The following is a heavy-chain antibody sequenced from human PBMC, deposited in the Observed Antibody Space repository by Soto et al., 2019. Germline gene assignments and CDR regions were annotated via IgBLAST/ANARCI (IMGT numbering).Heavy chain of an antibody. Sequence: SETLSLTCAVYGGSFSGYYWSWIRQPPGKGLEWIGEINHSGSTNFNPSLKSRISISVDTSKRQFSLKITSVTAADTAVYYCAAHLKTTVTAYWYFDLWGRGTLVTVSS. V-gene: IGHV4-34*01. CDR3: AAHLKTTVTAYWYFDL. D-gene: IGHD4-17*01. J-gene: IGHJ2*01. CDR2: INHSGST. CDR1: GGSFSGYY.